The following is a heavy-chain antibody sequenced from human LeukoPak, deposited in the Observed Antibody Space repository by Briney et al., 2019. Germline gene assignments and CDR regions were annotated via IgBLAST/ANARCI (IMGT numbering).Heavy chain of an antibody. Sequence: GGSLRLSCVASGFXFSSYEMNWVRQAPGKGLEWVSYISSSGSTIYYADSVKGRFTISRDNAKNSLYLQMNSLRAEDTAVYYCARGGGGYYFDYWGQGTLVTVSS. CDR3: ARGGGGYYFDY. J-gene: IGHJ4*02. V-gene: IGHV3-48*03. D-gene: IGHD3-16*01. CDR2: ISSSGSTI. CDR1: GFXFSSYE.